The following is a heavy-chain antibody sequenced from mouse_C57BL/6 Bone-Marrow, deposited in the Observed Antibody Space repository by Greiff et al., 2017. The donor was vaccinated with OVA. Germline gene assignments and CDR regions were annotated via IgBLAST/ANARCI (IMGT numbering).Heavy chain of an antibody. V-gene: IGHV1-59*01. J-gene: IGHJ4*01. CDR2: IDPSDSYT. CDR1: GYTFTSYW. D-gene: IGHD2-13*01. Sequence: VQLQQPGAELVRPGTSVKLSCKASGYTFTSYWMPWVKQRPGQGLEWIGVIDPSDSYTNYTQKFKGKATLTVDTSSSTAYMQLSSLTSEDSAVYYCARDGDYVGAMDYWGQGTSVTVSS. CDR3: ARDGDYVGAMDY.